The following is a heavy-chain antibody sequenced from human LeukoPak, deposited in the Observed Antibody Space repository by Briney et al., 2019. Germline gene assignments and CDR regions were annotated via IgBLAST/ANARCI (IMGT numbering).Heavy chain of an antibody. D-gene: IGHD6-6*01. CDR3: ATFEYSSSSSSFDY. Sequence: GGSLRLSCAASRFTFRSYAMSWVRQAPGKGLEWVSTTSGSGESTYYADSVKGRFTISRDNSKNTLYLQMNSLRAEDTAVYYCATFEYSSSSSSFDYWGQGTLVIVSS. J-gene: IGHJ4*02. V-gene: IGHV3-23*01. CDR2: TSGSGEST. CDR1: RFTFRSYA.